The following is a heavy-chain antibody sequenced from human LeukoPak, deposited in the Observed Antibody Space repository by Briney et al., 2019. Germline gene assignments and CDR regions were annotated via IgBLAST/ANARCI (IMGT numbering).Heavy chain of an antibody. J-gene: IGHJ4*02. Sequence: GGSLRLSCAASGFSFSSYGMHWVRQAPGKGLEWVAFIRNDGSSKYYADSVKGRFTISRDDTKNTLYLQMNSLRAEDTAVYYCAKPGGASSIAYWGQGTLVTVSS. CDR3: AKPGGASSIAY. CDR2: IRNDGSSK. CDR1: GFSFSSYG. V-gene: IGHV3-30*02. D-gene: IGHD6-6*01.